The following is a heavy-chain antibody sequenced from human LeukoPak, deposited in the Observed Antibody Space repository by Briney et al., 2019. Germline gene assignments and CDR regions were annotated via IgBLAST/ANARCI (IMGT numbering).Heavy chain of an antibody. CDR1: GFTFSSYS. D-gene: IGHD1-26*01. Sequence: GSLRLSCAASGFTFSSYSMNWVRQAPGKGLEWIGSIYYSGSTYYNPSLKSRVTISVDTSKNQVSLYLTSVTAADTAMYFCARSFSEKFYFESWGQGTLVTVSS. CDR3: ARSFSEKFYFES. V-gene: IGHV4-38-2*01. CDR2: IYYSGST. J-gene: IGHJ4*02.